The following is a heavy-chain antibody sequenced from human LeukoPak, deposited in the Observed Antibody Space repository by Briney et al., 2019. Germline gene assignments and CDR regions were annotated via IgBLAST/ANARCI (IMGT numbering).Heavy chain of an antibody. CDR1: DDSISDYY. CDR2: IYYSGST. CDR3: AKLNYDFWSGYYQLYYYYMDV. V-gene: IGHV4-59*01. D-gene: IGHD3-3*01. J-gene: IGHJ6*03. Sequence: PSETLSLTCTVSDDSISDYYRGWIRRPPGKGLEWIGCIYYSGSTNYNPSLKSRVTISVDTSKNQFSLKLSSVTAADTAVYYCAKLNYDFWSGYYQLYYYYMDVWGKGTTVTVSS.